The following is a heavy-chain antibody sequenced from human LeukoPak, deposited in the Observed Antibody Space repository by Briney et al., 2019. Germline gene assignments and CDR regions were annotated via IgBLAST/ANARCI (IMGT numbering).Heavy chain of an antibody. D-gene: IGHD4-17*01. J-gene: IGHJ5*02. CDR1: GGSISSSSFY. V-gene: IGHV4-39*07. CDR3: AREGDYGDYKLGWFDP. Sequence: SETLSLTCTVSGGSISSSSFYWGWIRQPPGKGLEWIGIIYYSGTTYYNPSLRSRVTISVDTSKNQFSLKMSSVTAADTAVYYCAREGDYGDYKLGWFDPWGQGTLVTVSS. CDR2: IYYSGTT.